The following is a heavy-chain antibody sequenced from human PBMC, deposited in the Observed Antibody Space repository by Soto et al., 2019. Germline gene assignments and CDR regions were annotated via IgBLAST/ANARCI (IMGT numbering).Heavy chain of an antibody. CDR1: GDIFSGYS. CDR2: IIPIFGTT. Sequence: QVQLVQSGAEVKKPGSSVKVSCKTSGDIFSGYSISWVRQAPGQGLEWMGGIIPIFGTTNYAQRFHGRVTXTADKSXXXXXXXLYSLXSEDTAVYYCARDLGSGYDPGDYWGQGTLVTVSS. CDR3: ARDLGSGYDPGDY. D-gene: IGHD5-12*01. V-gene: IGHV1-69*14. J-gene: IGHJ4*02.